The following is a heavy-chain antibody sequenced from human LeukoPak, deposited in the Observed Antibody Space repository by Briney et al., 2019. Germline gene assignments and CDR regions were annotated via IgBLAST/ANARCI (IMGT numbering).Heavy chain of an antibody. J-gene: IGHJ4*02. Sequence: GGSLRLSCAASGFTFSSYAMHWVRQAPGKGLEWVAVISYDGSNKYYADSVKGRFTISRDNSNNTLYLQMNSLRAEDTAVYYCARAPPDSSGYYFDYWGQGTLVTVSS. V-gene: IGHV3-30-3*01. CDR1: GFTFSSYA. CDR2: ISYDGSNK. CDR3: ARAPPDSSGYYFDY. D-gene: IGHD3-22*01.